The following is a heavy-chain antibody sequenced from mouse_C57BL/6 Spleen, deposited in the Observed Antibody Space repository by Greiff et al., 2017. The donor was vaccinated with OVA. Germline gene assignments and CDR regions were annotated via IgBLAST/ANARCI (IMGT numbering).Heavy chain of an antibody. CDR2: IYPSDSET. J-gene: IGHJ1*03. D-gene: IGHD1-1*01. CDR3: AREDYYGSSPYFDV. Sequence: QVQLKQPGAELVRPGSSVKLSCKASGYTFTSYWMDWVKQRPGQGLEWIGNIYPSDSETHYNQKFKDKATLTVDKSSSTAYMQLSSLTSEDSAVYYCAREDYYGSSPYFDVWGTGTTVTVSS. V-gene: IGHV1-61*01. CDR1: GYTFTSYW.